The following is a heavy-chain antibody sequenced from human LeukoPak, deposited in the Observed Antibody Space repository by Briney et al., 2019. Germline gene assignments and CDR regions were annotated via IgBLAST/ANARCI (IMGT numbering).Heavy chain of an antibody. D-gene: IGHD5-18*01. J-gene: IGHJ4*02. V-gene: IGHV3-30-3*01. CDR1: GFTFRSYW. Sequence: GGSLRLSCAASGFTFRSYWMHWVRQAPGKGLEWVAVISYDGSNKYYADSVKGRFTVSTDNSKNTLYLQMNSLRAEDTAVYYCARGGYNYGEEPDLLWYFDYWGQGTLVTVSS. CDR2: ISYDGSNK. CDR3: ARGGYNYGEEPDLLWYFDY.